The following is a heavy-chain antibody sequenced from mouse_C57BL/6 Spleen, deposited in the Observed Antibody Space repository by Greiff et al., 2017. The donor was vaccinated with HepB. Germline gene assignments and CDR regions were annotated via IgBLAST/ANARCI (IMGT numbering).Heavy chain of an antibody. V-gene: IGHV1-9*01. Sequence: VQLQQSGAELMKPGASVKLSCKATGYTFTGYWIEWVKQRPGHGLEWIGEILPGSGSTNNNEKFKAKATFTAATSSNTAYMQLSSLTTAYSAIYDCARGSTLRDGDYWGQGTTRTVSA. D-gene: IGHD1-1*01. CDR3: ARGSTLRDGDY. J-gene: IGHJ2*01. CDR1: GYTFTGYW. CDR2: ILPGSGST.